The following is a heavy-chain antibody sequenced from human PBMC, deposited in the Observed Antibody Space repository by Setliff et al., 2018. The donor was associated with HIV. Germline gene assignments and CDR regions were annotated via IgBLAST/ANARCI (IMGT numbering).Heavy chain of an antibody. CDR2: IYTTGST. CDR3: ARVPPEYSSSSQAFDI. V-gene: IGHV4-59*11. J-gene: IGHJ3*02. Sequence: SETLSLTCTVSGSSISGHFWTWIRQPPGKGLEWIGYIYTTGSTNYNPSLTSRVTISVDTSKNKFSLKMRSVTAADTAVYYCARVPPEYSSSSQAFDIWGQVTKVTVSS. CDR1: GSSISGHF. D-gene: IGHD6-6*01.